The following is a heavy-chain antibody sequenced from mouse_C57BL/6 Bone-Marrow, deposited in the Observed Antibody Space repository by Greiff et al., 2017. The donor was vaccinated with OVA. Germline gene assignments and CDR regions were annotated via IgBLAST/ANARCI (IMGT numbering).Heavy chain of an antibody. CDR2: IYPGDGDT. CDR3: ARHEEGYYASYFDY. V-gene: IGHV1-82*01. J-gene: IGHJ2*01. CDR1: GYAFSSSW. Sequence: VQLQQSGPELVKPGASVKISCKASGYAFSSSWMNWVKQRPGKGLEWIGRIYPGDGDTNYNGKFKGKATLTADKSSSTAYMQLSSLTSEDSAVYCCARHEEGYYASYFDYWGQGTTLTVSS. D-gene: IGHD2-3*01.